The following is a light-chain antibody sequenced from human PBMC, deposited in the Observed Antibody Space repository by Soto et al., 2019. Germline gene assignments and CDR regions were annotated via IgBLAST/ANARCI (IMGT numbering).Light chain of an antibody. V-gene: IGLV1-44*01. CDR2: SNN. Sequence: QSVLTQPPSASGTPGQRVTISCSGSSSNIGSNTVNWYQQLPGTAPKLLIYSNNQRPSGVPDRFSGSKSGTSASLAISGLQSEYEADYYCAAWDDSLGYVFVTGTKVTVL. J-gene: IGLJ1*01. CDR3: AAWDDSLGYV. CDR1: SSNIGSNT.